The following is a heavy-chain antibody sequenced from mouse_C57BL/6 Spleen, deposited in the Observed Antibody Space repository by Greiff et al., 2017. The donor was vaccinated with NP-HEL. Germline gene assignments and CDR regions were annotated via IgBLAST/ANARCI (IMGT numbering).Heavy chain of an antibody. CDR3: ARGGWFLAWFAY. CDR2: ISSGSSTI. V-gene: IGHV5-17*01. J-gene: IGHJ3*01. Sequence: EVQGVESGGGLVKPGGSLKLSCAASGFTFSDYGMHWVRQAPEKGLEWVAYISSGSSTIYYADTVKGRFTISRDNAKNTLFLQMTSLRSEDTAMYYCARGGWFLAWFAYWGQGTLVTVSA. D-gene: IGHD2-3*01. CDR1: GFTFSDYG.